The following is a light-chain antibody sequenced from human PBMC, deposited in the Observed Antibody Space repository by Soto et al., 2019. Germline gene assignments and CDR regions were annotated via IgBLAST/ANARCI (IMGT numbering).Light chain of an antibody. CDR2: GAS. Sequence: EIVLTQSPGTPSLSPGERATLSCRASQSVSSSYLAWYQQKPGQAPRLLIYGASSRATGIPDRFSGSASGTDFTLTSSRLEPEDCAVYYCQQYGSSLGTFGQGTKLEIK. CDR3: QQYGSSLGT. CDR1: QSVSSSY. V-gene: IGKV3-20*01. J-gene: IGKJ2*01.